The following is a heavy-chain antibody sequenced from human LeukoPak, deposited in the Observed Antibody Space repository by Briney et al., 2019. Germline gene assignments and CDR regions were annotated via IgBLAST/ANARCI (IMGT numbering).Heavy chain of an antibody. Sequence: GGSLRLSCAASGFTSSSYWMHWVRQVPGKGLVWVSRISGDGTARNYADSVKGRFTISRDDAKNTVDLQMNSLRAEDTAVYYCAKETGSAVGSTDFDYWGQGTLVTVSS. CDR1: GFTSSSYW. CDR3: AKETGSAVGSTDFDY. D-gene: IGHD4-17*01. CDR2: ISGDGTAR. J-gene: IGHJ4*02. V-gene: IGHV3-74*01.